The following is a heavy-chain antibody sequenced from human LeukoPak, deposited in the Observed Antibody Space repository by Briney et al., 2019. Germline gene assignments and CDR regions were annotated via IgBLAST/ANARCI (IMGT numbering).Heavy chain of an antibody. V-gene: IGHV3-64*01. J-gene: IGHJ6*03. CDR1: GFTFSSYA. Sequence: GGSLRLSCAASGFTFSSYAMHWVRQAPGKGLEYVSAISSNGGSTYYANSVKGRLTISRDNSKNTVYLQMNSLSAEDTAVYYCAKNGDRGAYCSGGTCYPYYYYYMDVWGKGTTVTISS. D-gene: IGHD2-15*01. CDR3: AKNGDRGAYCSGGTCYPYYYYYMDV. CDR2: ISSNGGST.